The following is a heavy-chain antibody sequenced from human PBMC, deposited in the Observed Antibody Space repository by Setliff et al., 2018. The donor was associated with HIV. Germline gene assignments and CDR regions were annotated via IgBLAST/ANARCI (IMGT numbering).Heavy chain of an antibody. CDR3: AKAMVPYNELLAGYPLGGNFDS. V-gene: IGHV3-9*01. D-gene: IGHD3-9*01. CDR2: INWVGADI. CDR1: GFTFDDYA. Sequence: SLKISCAASGFTFDDYAMHWVRQAPGRGLEWVSGINWVGADIGYADSVRGRFIISRDNARETLYLQMNSLRVEDTALYFCAKAMVPYNELLAGYPLGGNFDSWGQGTLVTVSS. J-gene: IGHJ4*02.